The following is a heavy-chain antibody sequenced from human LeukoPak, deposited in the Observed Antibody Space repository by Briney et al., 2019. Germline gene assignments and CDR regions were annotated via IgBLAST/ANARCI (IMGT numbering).Heavy chain of an antibody. CDR3: AGNDYYDSSGYYSGPRNWFDP. Sequence: GASVKVSCKASGYTFTSYYMHWMRQTPGQGLEWMGIINPSGGSTSYAQKFQGRVTMTRDTSTSTVYMELSSLRSEDTAVYYCAGNDYYDSSGYYSGPRNWFDPWGQGTLVTVSS. V-gene: IGHV1-46*01. J-gene: IGHJ5*02. CDR2: INPSGGST. D-gene: IGHD3-22*01. CDR1: GYTFTSYY.